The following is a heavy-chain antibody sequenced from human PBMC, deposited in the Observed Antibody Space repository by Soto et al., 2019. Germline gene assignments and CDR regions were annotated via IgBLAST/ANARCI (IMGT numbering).Heavy chain of an antibody. CDR3: ARGVGHIVVVPAAIKCYYYYMDV. D-gene: IGHD2-2*01. J-gene: IGHJ6*03. CDR2: IYYSGST. CDR1: GGSISSYY. V-gene: IGHV4-59*01. Sequence: SETLSLTCTVSGGSISSYYWSWIRQPPGKGLEWIGYIYYSGSTNYNPSLKSRVTISVDTSKNQFSLKLSSVTAADTAVYYCARGVGHIVVVPAAIKCYYYYMDVWGKGTTVTVSS.